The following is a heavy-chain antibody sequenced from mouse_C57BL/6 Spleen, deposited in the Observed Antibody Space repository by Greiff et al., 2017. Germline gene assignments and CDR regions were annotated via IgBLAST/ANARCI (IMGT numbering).Heavy chain of an antibody. CDR3: ARAPYYSNYGGFDY. D-gene: IGHD2-5*01. CDR1: GYSITSGYY. V-gene: IGHV3-6*01. J-gene: IGHJ2*01. Sequence: VQLQQSGPGLVKPSQSLSLTCSVTGYSITSGYYWNWIRQFPGNKLEWMGYISYDGSNNYNPSLKNRISITRDTSKNQFFLKLNSVTTEDTATYYCARAPYYSNYGGFDYWGQGTTLTVSS. CDR2: ISYDGSN.